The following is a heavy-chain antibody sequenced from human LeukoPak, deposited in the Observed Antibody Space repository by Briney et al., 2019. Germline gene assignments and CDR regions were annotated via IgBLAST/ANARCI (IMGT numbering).Heavy chain of an antibody. CDR2: IYYSGST. Sequence: PSETLSLTCTVSGGSISSSSYYWGWIRQPPGKGLEWIGSIYYSGSTYYNPSLKSRVTISVDTSKNQFSLKLSSVTAADTAVYYCASYYDVDAFDIWGQGTMVTVSS. V-gene: IGHV4-39*07. CDR1: GGSISSSSYY. CDR3: ASYYDVDAFDI. J-gene: IGHJ3*02. D-gene: IGHD3-22*01.